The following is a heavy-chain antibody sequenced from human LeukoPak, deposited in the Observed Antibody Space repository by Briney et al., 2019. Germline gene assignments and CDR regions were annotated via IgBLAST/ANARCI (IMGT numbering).Heavy chain of an antibody. J-gene: IGHJ5*02. Sequence: ASVKVSCKASGGIFSSYAISWVRQAPGQGLEWMGGIIPIFGTANYAQKFQGRVTITTDESTSTAYMELSSLRSEDTAVYYCARAGSSWYGYNWFDPWGQGTLVTVSS. CDR3: ARAGSSWYGYNWFDP. CDR1: GGIFSSYA. V-gene: IGHV1-69*05. CDR2: IIPIFGTA. D-gene: IGHD6-13*01.